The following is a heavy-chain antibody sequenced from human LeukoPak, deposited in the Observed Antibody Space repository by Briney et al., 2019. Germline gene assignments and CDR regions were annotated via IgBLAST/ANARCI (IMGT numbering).Heavy chain of an antibody. V-gene: IGHV3-21*01. Sequence: PGGSLRLSCAASGFTFSNYNMNWVRQAPGKGLEWVSSISSSSSYIYYADSVKGRFTISRDNAKNSLYLQMNSLRAEDTAVYYCAREGVEENYFDYWGQGTLVTVSS. CDR3: AREGVEENYFDY. CDR2: ISSSSSYI. D-gene: IGHD3-3*01. J-gene: IGHJ4*02. CDR1: GFTFSNYN.